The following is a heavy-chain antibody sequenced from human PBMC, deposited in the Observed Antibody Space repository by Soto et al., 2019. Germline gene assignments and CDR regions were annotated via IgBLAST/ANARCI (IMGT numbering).Heavy chain of an antibody. CDR1: GGTFSSYA. Sequence: SVKISCKASGGTFSSYAISWVRQAPGQGLEWMGGIIPIFGTANYAQKFQGRVTITADESTSTAYMELSSLRSEDTAVYYCARAGYSSSQGAFDIWGKGTMVTVSS. CDR3: ARAGYSSSQGAFDI. CDR2: IIPIFGTA. D-gene: IGHD6-6*01. J-gene: IGHJ3*02. V-gene: IGHV1-69*13.